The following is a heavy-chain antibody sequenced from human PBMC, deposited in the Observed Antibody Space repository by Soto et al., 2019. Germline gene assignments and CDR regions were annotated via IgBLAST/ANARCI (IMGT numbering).Heavy chain of an antibody. D-gene: IGHD2-15*01. CDR3: AKDRVQMVDGMDA. J-gene: IGHJ6*02. CDR1: GFTFSSYG. CDR2: IWYDGSNK. Sequence: PGGSLRLSCAASGFTFSSYGMHWVRQAPGKGLEWVAVIWYDGSNKYYADSVKGRFTISRDNSKNTLYLQMNSLRAEDTAVYYCAKDRVQMVDGMDACGQGPTVTVYS. V-gene: IGHV3-33*06.